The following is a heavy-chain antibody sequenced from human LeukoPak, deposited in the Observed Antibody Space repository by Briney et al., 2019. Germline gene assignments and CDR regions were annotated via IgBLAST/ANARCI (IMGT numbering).Heavy chain of an antibody. CDR2: ISGSGGST. D-gene: IGHD3-22*01. CDR1: GFTFSSYA. Sequence: RGSLRLSCAASGFTFSSYAMSWVRQAPGKGLEWVSAISGSGGSTYYADSVKGRFTISRDNSKNTLYLQMNSLRAEDTAVYYCANDWRWLSPHFDYWGQGTLVTVSS. V-gene: IGHV3-23*01. J-gene: IGHJ4*02. CDR3: ANDWRWLSPHFDY.